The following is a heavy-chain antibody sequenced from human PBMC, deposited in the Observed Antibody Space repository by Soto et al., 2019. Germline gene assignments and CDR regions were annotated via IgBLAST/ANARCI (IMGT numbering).Heavy chain of an antibody. CDR1: GFTFSSYA. V-gene: IGHV3-30-3*02. CDR3: AEDRFVLFLEWLSPDY. D-gene: IGHD3-3*01. CDR2: ISYDGSNK. Sequence: QVQLVESGGGVVQPGRSLRLSCAASGFTFSSYAMHWVRQAPGKGLEWVAVISYDGSNKYYADSVKGRFTISRDNSKNTLNTKNNTLRAKGPGVYYRAEDRFVLFLEWLSPDYWGQGTLVTVS. J-gene: IGHJ4*02.